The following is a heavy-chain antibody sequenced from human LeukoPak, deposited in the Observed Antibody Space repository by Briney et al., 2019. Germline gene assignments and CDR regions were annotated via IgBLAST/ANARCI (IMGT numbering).Heavy chain of an antibody. V-gene: IGHV4-59*01. CDR1: GGSFSGYY. Sequence: PSETLSPTCAVYGGSFSGYYWTWIHQPPGKGLEWIGYIYYSGSTNYNPSLKSRVTISVDTSKNQFSLKLSSVTAADTAVYYCAGRDYYDSSGYHGAFDIWGQGTMVTVSS. D-gene: IGHD3-22*01. CDR2: IYYSGST. CDR3: AGRDYYDSSGYHGAFDI. J-gene: IGHJ3*02.